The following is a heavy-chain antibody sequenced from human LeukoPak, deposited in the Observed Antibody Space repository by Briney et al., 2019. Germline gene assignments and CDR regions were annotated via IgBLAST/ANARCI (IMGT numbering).Heavy chain of an antibody. CDR2: ISGSGDIT. V-gene: IGHV3-23*01. J-gene: IGHJ5*02. D-gene: IGHD6-19*01. Sequence: GGSLTLSCAASGFTFSSYAMNWVRLAPGKGLEWVSAISGSGDITYDADSVKGRFTISRDNSKNMLYLQMNSLRDEDTAIYYCAKFPGVAVTGMGNWFDPWGQGTLVTVSS. CDR1: GFTFSSYA. CDR3: AKFPGVAVTGMGNWFDP.